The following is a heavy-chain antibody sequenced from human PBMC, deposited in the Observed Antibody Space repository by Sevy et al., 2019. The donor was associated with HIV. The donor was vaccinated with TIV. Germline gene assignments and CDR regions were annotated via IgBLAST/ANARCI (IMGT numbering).Heavy chain of an antibody. V-gene: IGHV4-59*13. J-gene: IGHJ4*02. Sequence: SETLSLTCTVSGGSISSYYWSWIRQPPGKGLEWIGYIYYSGSTNYNPSLKSRVTISVDTSKNQFSLKLTSVTAADTAVYYCARDPGIAVAGEYHFDYWGQGTLVTVSS. D-gene: IGHD6-19*01. CDR2: IYYSGST. CDR1: GGSISSYY. CDR3: ARDPGIAVAGEYHFDY.